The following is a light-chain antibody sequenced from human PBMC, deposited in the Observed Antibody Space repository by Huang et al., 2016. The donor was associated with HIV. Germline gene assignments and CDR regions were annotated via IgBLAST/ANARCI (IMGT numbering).Light chain of an antibody. V-gene: IGKV1-NL1*01. CDR2: GAS. J-gene: IGKJ1*01. CDR1: QDIRNT. CDR3: QQYFTTPQT. Sequence: DIQMTQSPSSLSASVGDRVTITFWASQDIRNTLAWYQQKPGQPPRLLLYGASTLDFGVPSRFAGSGSGTDYTLTISSLQAEDFATYHCQQYFTTPQTVGQGTKVEVK.